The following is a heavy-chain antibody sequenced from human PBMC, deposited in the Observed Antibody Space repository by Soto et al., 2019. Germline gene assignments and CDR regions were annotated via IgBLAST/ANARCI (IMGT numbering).Heavy chain of an antibody. CDR1: GGSISSYY. D-gene: IGHD2-2*01. CDR2: IYYSGST. Sequence: SETLSLTCTVSGGSISSYYWSWIRQPPGKGLEWIGYIYYSGSTNYNPSLKSRVTISVDTSKNQFSLKLSSVTAADTAVHHCARHVHYSSDTSHCAYGMDVWGQGTKVTV. CDR3: ARHVHYSSDTSHCAYGMDV. J-gene: IGHJ6*02. V-gene: IGHV4-59*08.